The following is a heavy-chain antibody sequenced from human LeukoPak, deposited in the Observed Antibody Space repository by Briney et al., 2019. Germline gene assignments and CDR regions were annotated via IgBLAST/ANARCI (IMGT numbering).Heavy chain of an antibody. V-gene: IGHV4-39*01. CDR1: GGSISSGSYY. Sequence: SETLSLTCTVSGGSISSGSYYWSWIRQPAGKGLEWIGSIYYSGSTYYNPSLKSRVTISVDTSKNQFSLKLSSVTAADTAVYYCARYSSSWSFGYYYYYMDVWGKGTTVTVSS. CDR3: ARYSSSWSFGYYYYYMDV. D-gene: IGHD6-13*01. J-gene: IGHJ6*03. CDR2: IYYSGST.